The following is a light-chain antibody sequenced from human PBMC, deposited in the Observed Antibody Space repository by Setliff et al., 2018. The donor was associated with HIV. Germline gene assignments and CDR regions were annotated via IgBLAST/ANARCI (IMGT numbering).Light chain of an antibody. CDR3: SSYTIETSYV. Sequence: QSVLTQPASVSGSPGQSITISCTGSSSDIGLYNFVSWYQQHPGKAPKLIIYEVNNRPSGVSSRFSGSKSGNTASLTTSGLQAEDEADYYCSSYTIETSYVFGTGTKV. CDR2: EVN. J-gene: IGLJ1*01. V-gene: IGLV2-14*01. CDR1: SSDIGLYNF.